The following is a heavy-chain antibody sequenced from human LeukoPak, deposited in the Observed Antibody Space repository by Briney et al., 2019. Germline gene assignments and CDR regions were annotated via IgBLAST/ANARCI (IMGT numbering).Heavy chain of an antibody. Sequence: GGSLRLSCAASGFTFSSHAMSWVRQAPGKGLEWVSAISGSGGSTYYADSVKGRFTISRDNSKNTLYLQMNSLRAEDTAVYYCARLGGSYQSNYFDYWGQGTLVTVSS. V-gene: IGHV3-23*01. D-gene: IGHD1-26*01. CDR2: ISGSGGST. CDR1: GFTFSSHA. CDR3: ARLGGSYQSNYFDY. J-gene: IGHJ4*02.